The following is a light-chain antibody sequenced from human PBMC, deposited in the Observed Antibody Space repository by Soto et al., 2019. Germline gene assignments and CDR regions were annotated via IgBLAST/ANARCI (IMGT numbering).Light chain of an antibody. V-gene: IGLV2-11*01. Sequence: QSALTQPHSVSGSPGQSVTISCSGTSSDVGHYNFVSWYQHHPGKAPKLLIYDVTTRPSGVPDRFSGSKSGNTASLTISGLQAEDEDDFYCCSYAGSYTWVFGGGTKLTVL. CDR1: SSDVGHYNF. CDR3: CSYAGSYTWV. CDR2: DVT. J-gene: IGLJ3*02.